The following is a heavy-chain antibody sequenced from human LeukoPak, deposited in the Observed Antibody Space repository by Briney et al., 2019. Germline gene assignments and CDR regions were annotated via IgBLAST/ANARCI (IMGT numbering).Heavy chain of an antibody. D-gene: IGHD2-2*02. J-gene: IGHJ4*02. CDR1: GFTFSSYA. Sequence: GGSRRLSCAASGFTFSSYAMSWVRQAPGKGLEWLSLISDSGESPSDADSGKGRFTISRDNSKSTVFLQMNSLRTEDTAVYYCAKSDCSSASCYTIDYWGQGILVTVSS. V-gene: IGHV3-23*01. CDR3: AKSDCSSASCYTIDY. CDR2: ISDSGESP.